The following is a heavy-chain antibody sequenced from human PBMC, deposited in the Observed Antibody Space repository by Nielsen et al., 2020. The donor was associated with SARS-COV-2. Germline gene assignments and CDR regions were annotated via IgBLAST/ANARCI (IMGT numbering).Heavy chain of an antibody. Sequence: GGSLRLSCAASGFSFSDYYMTWMRQAPGKGLEWVSYIGYSGSPIFYSDSMKGRFTISRDNAKNALYLQMNSLRAEDTAVYYCVRGLEDSSLLNWGQGTLVTVSS. D-gene: IGHD3-22*01. CDR2: IGYSGSPI. V-gene: IGHV3-11*04. CDR1: GFSFSDYY. J-gene: IGHJ4*02. CDR3: VRGLEDSSLLN.